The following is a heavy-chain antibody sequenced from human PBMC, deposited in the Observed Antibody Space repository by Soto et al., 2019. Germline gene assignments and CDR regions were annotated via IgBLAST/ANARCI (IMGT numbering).Heavy chain of an antibody. D-gene: IGHD1-7*01. J-gene: IGHJ2*01. CDR3: ARDQSGTQYFDL. V-gene: IGHV4-59*02. Sequence: QVQLQESGPGLVKPSETLSLTCTVSGGSVSSSYWAWIRQPPGKGLELIGYTFHSGSTKYNPSLKSRVTLSVDTSENQFSLKLSSVTAADTAVYYCARDQSGTQYFDLWGRGTLVIVSS. CDR1: GGSVSSSY. CDR2: TFHSGST.